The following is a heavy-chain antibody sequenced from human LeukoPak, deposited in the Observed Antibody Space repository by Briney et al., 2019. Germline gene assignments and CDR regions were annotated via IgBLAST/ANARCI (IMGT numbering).Heavy chain of an antibody. CDR3: ARDRYSSGWALPFDY. V-gene: IGHV3-30-3*01. J-gene: IGHJ4*01. CDR1: GFTFSSYA. Sequence: GGSLRLSCAASGFTFSSYAMHWVRQAPGKGLEWVAVISYDGSNKYYADSVKGRFTISRDNSKNTLYLQMNSLRAEDTAVYYCARDRYSSGWALPFDYWGHGTLVAVSS. CDR2: ISYDGSNK. D-gene: IGHD6-19*01.